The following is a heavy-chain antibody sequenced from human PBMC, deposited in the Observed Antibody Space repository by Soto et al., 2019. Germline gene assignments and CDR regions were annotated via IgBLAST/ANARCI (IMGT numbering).Heavy chain of an antibody. CDR2: IYYSGST. D-gene: IGHD3-10*01. Sequence: SETLSLTCTVSGGSISSSSYYWGWIRQPPGKGLEWIGSIYYSGSTYYNPSLKSRVTISVDTSKNQFSLKLSSVTAADTAVYYCATDGVYYYGSGSCWGQGTLVTVSS. J-gene: IGHJ4*02. V-gene: IGHV4-39*01. CDR3: ATDGVYYYGSGSC. CDR1: GGSISSSSYY.